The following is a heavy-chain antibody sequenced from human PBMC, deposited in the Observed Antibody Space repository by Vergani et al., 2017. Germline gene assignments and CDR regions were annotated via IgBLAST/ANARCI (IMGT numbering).Heavy chain of an antibody. V-gene: IGHV4-39*07. D-gene: IGHD2-8*01. J-gene: IGHJ6*03. Sequence: QLQLLESGPGLVKPSETLSLTCTVSGGSISSSSYYWGWIRPPPGKGVEWIGSIYYSGSTNYTPSPKGRSTISVDTSKNQFSLKVRSVTAADPDEYYCARGGMLNYYYYMGVWGKGTTVTVSS. CDR1: GGSISSSSYY. CDR3: ARGGMLNYYYYMGV. CDR2: IYYSGST.